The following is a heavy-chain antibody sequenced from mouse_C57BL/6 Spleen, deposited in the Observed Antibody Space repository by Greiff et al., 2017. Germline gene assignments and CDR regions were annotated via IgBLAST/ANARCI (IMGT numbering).Heavy chain of an antibody. CDR1: GYTFTDYY. Sequence: EVQLQQSGPELVKPGASVKISCKASGYTFTDYYMNWVKQSHGKSLEWIGDINPNNGGTSYNQKFKGKATLTVDKSSSTAYMALRSLTSEDSAVYYCARDYYGSSYGFAYWGQGTLVTVSA. CDR2: INPNNGGT. CDR3: ARDYYGSSYGFAY. J-gene: IGHJ3*01. D-gene: IGHD1-1*01. V-gene: IGHV1-26*01.